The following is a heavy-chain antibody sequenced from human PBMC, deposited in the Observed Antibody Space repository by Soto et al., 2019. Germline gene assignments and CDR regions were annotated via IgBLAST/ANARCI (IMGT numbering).Heavy chain of an antibody. CDR3: ARDGAARRTYYMDV. D-gene: IGHD6-6*01. CDR1: GGSISSYY. J-gene: IGHJ6*03. Sequence: ETLSLTCTVSGGSISSYYWSWIRQPPGKGLEWIGYIYYSGSTNYNPSLKSRVTISVDTSKNQFSLKLSSVTAADTAVYYCARDGAARRTYYMDVWGKGTTVTVSS. V-gene: IGHV4-59*01. CDR2: IYYSGST.